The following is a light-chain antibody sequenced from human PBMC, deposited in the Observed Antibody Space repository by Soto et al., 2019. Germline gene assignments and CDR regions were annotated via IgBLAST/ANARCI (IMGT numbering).Light chain of an antibody. CDR3: QQNYSTPRT. Sequence: DIQMTQSPSSLSASLGDRVTITCRASQSISSYLNWYQQKPGKAPKLLIYAASSLQSGVPSRFSGSGSGTDFTLTISSLQPEDFATYYCQQNYSTPRTFGQGTKVDIK. CDR2: AAS. V-gene: IGKV1-39*01. J-gene: IGKJ1*01. CDR1: QSISSY.